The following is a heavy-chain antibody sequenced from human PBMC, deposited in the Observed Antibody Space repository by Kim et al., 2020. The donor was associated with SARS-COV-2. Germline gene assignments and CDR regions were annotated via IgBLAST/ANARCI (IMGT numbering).Heavy chain of an antibody. CDR1: GFSPNDHA. CDR3: TRDVLAGGADV. V-gene: IGHV3-9*02. Sequence: SLRLSCAASGFSPNDHAMHWVRQAPGKGLEWVSGLMWYIDGVGYADSVKGRFITSRDKAKNSLYLQMNSLRPEDTALYYCTRDVLAGGADVWGPGTAV. CDR2: LMWYIDGV. D-gene: IGHD3-3*02. J-gene: IGHJ6*02.